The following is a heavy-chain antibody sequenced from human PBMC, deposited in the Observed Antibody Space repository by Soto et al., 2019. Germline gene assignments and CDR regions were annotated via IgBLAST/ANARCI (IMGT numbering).Heavy chain of an antibody. CDR3: ARDSGYSYGSLSY. Sequence: GASVKVSCKAAGGTFSSYAISWVRQAPGQGLEWMGGIIPIFGTANYAQKFQGRVTITADESTSTAYMGLSSLRSEDTAEYYCARDSGYSYGSLSYWGQGTLVTVSS. V-gene: IGHV1-69*13. CDR2: IIPIFGTA. D-gene: IGHD5-18*01. J-gene: IGHJ4*02. CDR1: GGTFSSYA.